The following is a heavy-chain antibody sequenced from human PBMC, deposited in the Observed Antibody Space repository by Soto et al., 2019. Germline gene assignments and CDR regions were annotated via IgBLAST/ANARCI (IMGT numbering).Heavy chain of an antibody. CDR3: ARAYGGNPALFDP. D-gene: IGHD4-17*01. CDR2: IYTGGST. Sequence: GGSLRLSCAASGFTVSRDYMSWVRQAPGEGLEWVSVIYTGGSTYYADSVKGRFTFSRDNSKNTLYLQMNSLRAEDTAVYYCARAYGGNPALFDPWGQGTLVTVSS. CDR1: GFTVSRDY. V-gene: IGHV3-53*01. J-gene: IGHJ5*02.